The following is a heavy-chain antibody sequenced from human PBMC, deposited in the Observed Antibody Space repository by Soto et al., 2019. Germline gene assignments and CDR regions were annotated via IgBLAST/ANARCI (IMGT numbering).Heavy chain of an antibody. CDR2: ISASDGST. J-gene: IGHJ5*02. Sequence: SGGSLRLSCAASGFTFSSYTMNWVRQAPGKGLEWVSGISASDGSTYYADSVKGRFTISRDNSKNTLYLQMNSLRAEDTALYYCAKEHNWKYFNWFDPWGQGTLVTVSS. CDR3: AKEHNWKYFNWFDP. CDR1: GFTFSSYT. D-gene: IGHD1-1*01. V-gene: IGHV3-23*01.